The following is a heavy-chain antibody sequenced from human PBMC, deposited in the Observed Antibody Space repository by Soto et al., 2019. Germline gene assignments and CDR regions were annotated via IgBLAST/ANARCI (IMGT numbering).Heavy chain of an antibody. CDR1: GFTFSSYG. Sequence: QVQLVESGGGVVQPGRSLRLSCAASGFTFSSYGMHWVRQAPGKGLEWVAVISYDGSNKYYADSVKGRFTISRDNSKNTLYLQMNSLRAEDTAVYYCATLEGVLLWFGESMFDYWGQGTLVTVSS. J-gene: IGHJ4*02. D-gene: IGHD3-10*01. CDR2: ISYDGSNK. CDR3: ATLEGVLLWFGESMFDY. V-gene: IGHV3-30*03.